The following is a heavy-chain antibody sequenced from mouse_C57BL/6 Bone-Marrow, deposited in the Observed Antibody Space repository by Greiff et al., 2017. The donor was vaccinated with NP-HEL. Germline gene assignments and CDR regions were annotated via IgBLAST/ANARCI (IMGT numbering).Heavy chain of an antibody. J-gene: IGHJ1*03. CDR2: IRSKSNNYAT. CDR3: VRESGPLPEGYFDV. V-gene: IGHV10-1*01. CDR1: GFSFNTYA. Sequence: EVQLVESGGGLVQPKGSLKLSCAASGFSFNTYAMNWVRQAPGKGLEWVARIRSKSNNYATYYADSVKDRFTISRDDSESMLYLQMNNLKTEDTAMYYCVRESGPLPEGYFDVWGTGTTVTVSS.